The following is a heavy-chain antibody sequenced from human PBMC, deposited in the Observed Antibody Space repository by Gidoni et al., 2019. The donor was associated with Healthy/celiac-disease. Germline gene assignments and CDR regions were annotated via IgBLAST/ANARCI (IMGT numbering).Heavy chain of an antibody. CDR3: ARDPPDQLLSNNWFDP. Sequence: EVQLVESGGGLVKPGGSLRLSCAASGFTFSSYSMNWVRQAPGKGLEWVSSISSSSSYIYYADSVKGRFTISRDNAKNSLYLQMNSLRAEDTAVYYCARDPPDQLLSNNWFDPWGQGTLVTVSS. CDR1: GFTFSSYS. CDR2: ISSSSSYI. J-gene: IGHJ5*02. D-gene: IGHD2-2*01. V-gene: IGHV3-21*01.